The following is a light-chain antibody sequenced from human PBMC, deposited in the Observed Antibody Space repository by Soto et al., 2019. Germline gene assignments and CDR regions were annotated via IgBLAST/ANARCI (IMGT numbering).Light chain of an antibody. Sequence: DIQMTQSPSTLSASVRDRVTIACRASQSMSSWLAWYQQKPGKAPKLLIYDASTLQNEVPSRFSGSGSGTDFTLSITSLQFEDFATYYCQQTHSVPLTFGQGTRLEIK. CDR2: DAS. J-gene: IGKJ5*01. CDR3: QQTHSVPLT. V-gene: IGKV1-5*01. CDR1: QSMSSW.